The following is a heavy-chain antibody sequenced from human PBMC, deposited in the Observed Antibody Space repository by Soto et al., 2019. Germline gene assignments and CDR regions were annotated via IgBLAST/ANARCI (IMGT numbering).Heavy chain of an antibody. CDR2: INHSGST. D-gene: IGHD3-3*01. CDR3: ARGRGFWSLVRPYYFDY. Sequence: SETLSLTCAVYGGSFSGYYWSWIRQPPGKGLEWIGEINHSGSTNYNPSLKSRVTISVDTSKNQFSLKLSSVTAADTAVYYCARGRGFWSLVRPYYFDYWGQGTLVTVSS. V-gene: IGHV4-34*01. J-gene: IGHJ4*02. CDR1: GGSFSGYY.